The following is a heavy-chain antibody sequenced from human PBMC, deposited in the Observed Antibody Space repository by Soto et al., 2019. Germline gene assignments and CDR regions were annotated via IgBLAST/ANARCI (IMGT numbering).Heavy chain of an antibody. D-gene: IGHD6-13*01. CDR3: ARDHSGTANGMDV. J-gene: IGHJ6*02. CDR2: ICSGGST. Sequence: PGGSLRLSCAASGFTVRSNYMSWVRQAPGKGLEWVSVICSGGSTYYADYVKGRFTISRDNSKNTLYLQMNSLRAEDTAVYYCARDHSGTANGMDVWGQGTTVTVSS. V-gene: IGHV3-53*01. CDR1: GFTVRSNY.